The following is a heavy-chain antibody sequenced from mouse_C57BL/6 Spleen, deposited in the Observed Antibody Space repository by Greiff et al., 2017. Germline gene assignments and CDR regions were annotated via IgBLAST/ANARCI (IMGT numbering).Heavy chain of an antibody. CDR1: GYTFTSYW. V-gene: IGHV1-59*01. CDR3: ANYYGSLWYFDV. Sequence: VQLQQPGAELVRPGTSVKLSCKASGYTFTSYWMHWVKQRPGQGLEWIGVIDPSDSYTNYNQKFKGKATLTVDTSSSTAYMQRSSLTSEDSAVYYCANYYGSLWYFDVWGTGTTVTVSS. J-gene: IGHJ1*03. D-gene: IGHD1-1*01. CDR2: IDPSDSYT.